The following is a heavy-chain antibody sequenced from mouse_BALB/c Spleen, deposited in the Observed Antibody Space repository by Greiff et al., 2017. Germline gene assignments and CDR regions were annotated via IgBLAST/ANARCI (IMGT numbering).Heavy chain of an antibody. J-gene: IGHJ2*01. V-gene: IGHV1S81*02. CDR3: AIIHYYGFDY. CDR1: GYTFTSYW. Sequence: QVQLQQSGAELVKPGASVKLSCKASGYTFTSYWMHWVKQRPGQGLEWIGEINPSNGRTNYNEKFKSKATLTVDKSSSTAYMQLSSLTSEDSAVYYCAIIHYYGFDYWGQGTTLTVSS. CDR2: INPSNGRT. D-gene: IGHD1-2*01.